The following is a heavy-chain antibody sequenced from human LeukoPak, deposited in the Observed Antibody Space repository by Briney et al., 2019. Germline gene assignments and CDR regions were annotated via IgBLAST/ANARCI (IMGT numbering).Heavy chain of an antibody. D-gene: IGHD3-10*01. Sequence: KTSETLSLTCAVSGYSISSGYYWGWIRQPPGKGLEWTGSIYHSGSTYYNPSLKSRVTISVDASKNQFSLKLSSVTAADTAVYYCARLPQLLWFGELMVYWGQGTLVTVSS. V-gene: IGHV4-38-2*01. CDR1: GYSISSGYY. CDR3: ARLPQLLWFGELMVY. J-gene: IGHJ4*02. CDR2: IYHSGST.